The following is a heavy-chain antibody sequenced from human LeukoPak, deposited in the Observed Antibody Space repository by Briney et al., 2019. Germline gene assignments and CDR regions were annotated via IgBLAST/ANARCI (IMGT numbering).Heavy chain of an antibody. CDR3: AREVMEGAVGYYMDV. J-gene: IGHJ6*03. CDR1: GGTFSSYA. CDR2: IIPIFGTA. V-gene: IGHV1-69*05. D-gene: IGHD2-8*01. Sequence: ASVKVSCKASGGTFSSYAISWVRQAPGQGLEWMGGIIPIFGTANYAQKFQGRVTITTDESTSTAYMELSSLRSEDTAVYYCAREVMEGAVGYYMDVWGKGTTVTVSS.